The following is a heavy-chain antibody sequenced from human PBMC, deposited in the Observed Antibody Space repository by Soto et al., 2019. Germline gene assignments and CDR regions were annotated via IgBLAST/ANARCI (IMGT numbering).Heavy chain of an antibody. D-gene: IGHD3-9*01. CDR3: AKGPEYDILTGCDY. Sequence: EVQLLESGGGFVQPGESLRLSCAASGFTFSLSAMSWVRQAPGRGLDWVSSLSGGGSTTDYADSVKGRFTISRDNSQNTVNLQMNSLRAEDTAVYYCAKGPEYDILTGCDYWGQGALVTVSS. V-gene: IGHV3-23*01. J-gene: IGHJ4*02. CDR1: GFTFSLSA. CDR2: LSGGGSTT.